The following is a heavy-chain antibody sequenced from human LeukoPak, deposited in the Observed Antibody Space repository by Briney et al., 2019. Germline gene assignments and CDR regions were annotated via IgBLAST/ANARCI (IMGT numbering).Heavy chain of an antibody. CDR2: IIPIFGTT. CDR3: ARRGIAAAGNDAFDI. Sequence: ASVKVSCKASGGTFSSYAISWVRQAPGQGLEWMGGIIPIFGTTNYAQKFQGRVTITADKSTSTAYMELSSLRSEDTAVYYCARRGIAAAGNDAFDIWGQGTMVTVSS. CDR1: GGTFSSYA. V-gene: IGHV1-69*06. J-gene: IGHJ3*02. D-gene: IGHD6-13*01.